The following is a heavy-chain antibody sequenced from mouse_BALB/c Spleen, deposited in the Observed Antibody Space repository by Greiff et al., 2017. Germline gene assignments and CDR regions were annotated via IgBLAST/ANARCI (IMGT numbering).Heavy chain of an antibody. CDR2: IDPANGNT. D-gene: IGHD4-1*01. J-gene: IGHJ4*01. CDR1: GFNIKDTY. Sequence: VQLKQSGAELVKPGASVKLSCTASGFNIKDTYMHWVKQRPEQGLEWIGRIDPANGNTKYDPKFQGKATITADTSSNTAYLQLSSLTSEDTAVYYCARGANWDVFYAMDYWGQGTSVTVSS. CDR3: ARGANWDVFYAMDY. V-gene: IGHV14-3*02.